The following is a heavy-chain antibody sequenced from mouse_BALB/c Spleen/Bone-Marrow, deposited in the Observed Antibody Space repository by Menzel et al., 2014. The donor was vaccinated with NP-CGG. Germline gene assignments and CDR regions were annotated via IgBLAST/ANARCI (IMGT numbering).Heavy chain of an antibody. CDR1: GYAFSRSW. V-gene: IGHV1-80*01. CDR2: IYPGDDDT. D-gene: IGHD1-1*01. CDR3: AGSTPLAY. J-gene: IGHJ3*01. Sequence: VQLQQSGAALVRPGPSVKISCKASGYAFSRSWMNWVKQRPGQGLEWIGQIYPGDDDTNYSGKFKSRATLTADKSSGTAYMQLSSLTSEDSAVYFCAGSTPLAYWGQGTLVTVSA.